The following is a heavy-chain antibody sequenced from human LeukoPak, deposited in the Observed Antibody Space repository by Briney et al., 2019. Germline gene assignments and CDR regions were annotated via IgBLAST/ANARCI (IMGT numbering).Heavy chain of an antibody. Sequence: GGSLRLSCAASGFTFSDYWMTWVRQAPGKGLEWVANIKQDGSEKYYVDSVKGRFTISRDNAKNSLYLQMNSLRAEDTAVYYCAREILRYFDWLLPLYYYGMDVWGQGTTVTVSS. CDR3: AREILRYFDWLLPLYYYGMDV. D-gene: IGHD3-9*01. V-gene: IGHV3-7*01. CDR2: IKQDGSEK. CDR1: GFTFSDYW. J-gene: IGHJ6*02.